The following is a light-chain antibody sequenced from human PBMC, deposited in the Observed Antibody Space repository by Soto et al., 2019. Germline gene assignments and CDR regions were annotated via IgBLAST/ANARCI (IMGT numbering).Light chain of an antibody. CDR2: EVS. J-gene: IGLJ2*01. CDR3: SSYAGSNNLV. V-gene: IGLV2-8*01. CDR1: SSDVGGYNY. Sequence: QSALTQPPSASGSPGQSVTISCTGTSSDVGGYNYVSWYQQHPGKAPKLVIYEVSKRPSGVPDRFSGSKSGNTASLTVSGLQAEDEADYYCSSYAGSNNLVFGGGTKVPS.